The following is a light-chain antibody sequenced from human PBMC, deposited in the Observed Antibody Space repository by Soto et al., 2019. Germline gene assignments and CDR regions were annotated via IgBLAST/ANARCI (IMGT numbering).Light chain of an antibody. Sequence: DIQMTQSPSSLSASVGDRVTITCRASQDIGNDLAWFQQKPGKAPKSLIYAASTRATGIPARFSGSGSGTEFTLTISSLQSEDFAVYYCQQYNNWPPITFGQGTRLEIK. V-gene: IGKV1-16*01. CDR2: AAS. CDR1: QDIGND. J-gene: IGKJ5*01. CDR3: QQYNNWPPIT.